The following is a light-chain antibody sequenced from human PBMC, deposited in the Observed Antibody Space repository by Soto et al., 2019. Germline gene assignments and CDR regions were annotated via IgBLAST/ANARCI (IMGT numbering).Light chain of an antibody. CDR1: QSVRSTY. Sequence: EIVLTQSPGTLSLSPGERATLSCRASQSVRSTYLAWYQQKPGQAPSLLIYGAANRATGIPDRFSGSGSGADFTLTISRLEAEDFTVYYWQLYESSPPGYTFGQGNRLEIK. CDR3: QLYESSPPGYT. CDR2: GAA. V-gene: IGKV3-20*01. J-gene: IGKJ2*01.